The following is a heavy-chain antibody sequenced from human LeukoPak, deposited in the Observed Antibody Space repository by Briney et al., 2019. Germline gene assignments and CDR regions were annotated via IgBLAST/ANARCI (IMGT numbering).Heavy chain of an antibody. CDR1: GYTFTSYA. J-gene: IGHJ4*02. V-gene: IGHV1-3*01. D-gene: IGHD6-13*01. CDR3: ARSLTLVPGVLYSSSWYYFDY. Sequence: GASVKVSCKASGYTFTSYAMHWVRQAPGQRLEWMGWINAGNGNTKYSQKFQGRVTITRDTSASTAYMELSSLRSEDTAVYYCARSLTLVPGVLYSSSWYYFDYWGQGTLVTVSS. CDR2: INAGNGNT.